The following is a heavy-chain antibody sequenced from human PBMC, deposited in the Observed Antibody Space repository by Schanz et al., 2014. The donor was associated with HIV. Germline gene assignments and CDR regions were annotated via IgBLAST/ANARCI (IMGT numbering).Heavy chain of an antibody. CDR3: ASSRPMGLEIDS. D-gene: IGHD1-1*01. CDR2: IIPLFGTT. Sequence: QVQLVQSGAEVKKPGASVRVSCKTSGYIFTSNGISWVRQAPGQGLEWMGGIIPLFGTTNYAQKFQGRVTITADESTSTAYMELSSLKSEDTAMYYCASSRPMGLEIDSWGQGTLVTVSS. J-gene: IGHJ4*02. V-gene: IGHV1-69*13. CDR1: GYIFTSNG.